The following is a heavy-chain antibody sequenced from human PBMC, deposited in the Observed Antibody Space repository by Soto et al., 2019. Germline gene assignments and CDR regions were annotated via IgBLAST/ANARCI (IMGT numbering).Heavy chain of an antibody. D-gene: IGHD3-10*01. CDR2: IGSSTSYI. Sequence: EVQLVESGGGLVKHGESLRLSCVASGFTFSAYSMTWVRQAPGQGLEWVSSIGSSTSYIYYADSVAGRFTNSRDNAKNSLSLQMQSVRAEDTGVYYCARVIRGVSWTNDYWGQVTLVTVSS. CDR3: ARVIRGVSWTNDY. J-gene: IGHJ4*02. V-gene: IGHV3-21*02. CDR1: GFTFSAYS.